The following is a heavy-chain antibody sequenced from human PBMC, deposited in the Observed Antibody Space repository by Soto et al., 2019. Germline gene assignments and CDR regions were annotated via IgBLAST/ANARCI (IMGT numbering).Heavy chain of an antibody. Sequence: QVQLVESGGGVVQPGRSLRLSCAAPGFTFSSYGMHWVRQAPGKGLEWVAVIWYDGRNKYYADSVKGRFTISRDNSKNTLYLQMNSLRADDTAVYYCARPTYSGNYPYYFDYWGQGTLVTVSS. CDR1: GFTFSSYG. J-gene: IGHJ4*02. D-gene: IGHD1-26*01. CDR2: IWYDGRNK. V-gene: IGHV3-33*01. CDR3: ARPTYSGNYPYYFDY.